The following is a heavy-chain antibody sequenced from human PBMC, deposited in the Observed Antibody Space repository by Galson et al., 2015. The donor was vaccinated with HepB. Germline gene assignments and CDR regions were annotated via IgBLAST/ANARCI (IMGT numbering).Heavy chain of an antibody. CDR1: GSSVSSGSYY. V-gene: IGHV4-61*02. CDR2: MYTSGGT. D-gene: IGHD5-18*01. Sequence: TLSLTCTVSGSSVSSGSYYWSWIRQPAGKGLEWIGRMYTSGGTNYTPSLNSRITMSLDTSKNQFSLKLRSVTAADTAVYYCARALDPDRKEFRAYYNYYYMDVWGKGTTVTVSS. CDR3: ARALDPDRKEFRAYYNYYYMDV. J-gene: IGHJ6*03.